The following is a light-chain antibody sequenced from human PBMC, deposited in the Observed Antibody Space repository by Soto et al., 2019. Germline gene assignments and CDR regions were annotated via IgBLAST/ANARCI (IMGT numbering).Light chain of an antibody. J-gene: IGKJ1*01. Sequence: DIQMTQSPSTLSASVGDTVTVTCRASQSVSGWLAWYQQKPGEAPKLLIYDASALQRGVPSRFRGSGSGTKFSLTITSLQPDDFATYYCQQYETFSGTFGPGTKVEI. CDR3: QQYETFSGT. CDR2: DAS. V-gene: IGKV1-5*01. CDR1: QSVSGW.